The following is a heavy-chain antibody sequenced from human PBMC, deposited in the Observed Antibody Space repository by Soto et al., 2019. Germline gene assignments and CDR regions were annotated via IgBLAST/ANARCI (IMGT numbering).Heavy chain of an antibody. D-gene: IGHD4-4*01. CDR3: ARDSRDGYNKYGY. CDR1: GGTFSSYA. V-gene: IGHV1-69*12. Sequence: QVQLVQSGAEVKKPGSSVKVSCKASGGTFSSYAISWVRQAPGQGLEWMGGIIPIFGTANYAQKFQGRVTITADESTSTAYMESGSLRSDDTALYYCARDSRDGYNKYGYWGQGTLVTVSS. CDR2: IIPIFGTA. J-gene: IGHJ4*02.